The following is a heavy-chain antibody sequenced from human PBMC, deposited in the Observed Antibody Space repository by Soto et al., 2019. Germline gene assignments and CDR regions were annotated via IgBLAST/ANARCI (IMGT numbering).Heavy chain of an antibody. J-gene: IGHJ4*02. Sequence: QVQLVQSGAEVRQPGASVKVSCKTSGYTFTSYDINWMRQATGQGLERMGWVNPNSGNTRIVQNFQGRVTMTRDTSLGTVYMELSSLTAYDTAVYYCARGADRGVDYWGQGTLVTVSS. CDR2: VNPNSGNT. CDR1: GYTFTSYD. V-gene: IGHV1-8*01. CDR3: ARGADRGVDY. D-gene: IGHD6-25*01.